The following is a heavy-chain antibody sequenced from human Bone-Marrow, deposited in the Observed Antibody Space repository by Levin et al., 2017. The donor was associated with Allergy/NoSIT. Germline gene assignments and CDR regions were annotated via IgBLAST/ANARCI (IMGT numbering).Heavy chain of an antibody. Sequence: GGSLRLSCAASAFTFSNYWISWVRQAPGKGLEWVANIKQAGSEKYYVDSVKGRFTISRDNAENSLYLQMNSLRAEDTAVYYCARVRITIFGAPLCMDVWGQGTTVTVSS. CDR3: ARVRITIFGAPLCMDV. J-gene: IGHJ6*02. D-gene: IGHD3-3*01. CDR2: IKQAGSEK. V-gene: IGHV3-7*01. CDR1: AFTFSNYW.